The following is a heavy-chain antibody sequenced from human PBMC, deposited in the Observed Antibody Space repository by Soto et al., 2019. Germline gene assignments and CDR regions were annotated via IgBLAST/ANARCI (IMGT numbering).Heavy chain of an antibody. V-gene: IGHV4-4*07. J-gene: IGHJ5*02. CDR1: GAPISGFY. Sequence: SATLSLTRTVSGAPISGFYWSWIPKSAGKGLEWIGRIYATGTTDYNPSLKSRVMMSVDTSKKQFSLKLRSVTAADTAVYYCVRDGTKTLRDWFDPWGQGISVTVSS. CDR2: IYATGTT. D-gene: IGHD1-1*01. CDR3: VRDGTKTLRDWFDP.